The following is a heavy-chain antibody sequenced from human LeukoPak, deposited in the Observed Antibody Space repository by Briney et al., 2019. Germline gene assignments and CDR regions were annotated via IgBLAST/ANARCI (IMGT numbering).Heavy chain of an antibody. CDR2: IYTSGST. V-gene: IGHV4-61*02. Sequence: PSETLSLTCTVSGGSISSGSYYWSWIRQPAGKGLEWIGRIYTSGSTNYNPSLKSRVTISVDTSKNQFSLKLSSVTAADTAVYYCAREIRVGYSSSWVDYWGQGTLVTVSS. CDR1: GGSISSGSYY. CDR3: AREIRVGYSSSWVDY. J-gene: IGHJ4*02. D-gene: IGHD6-13*01.